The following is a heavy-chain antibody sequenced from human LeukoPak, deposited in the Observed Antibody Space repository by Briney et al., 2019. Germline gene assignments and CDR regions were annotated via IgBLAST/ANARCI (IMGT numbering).Heavy chain of an antibody. D-gene: IGHD7-27*01. CDR3: AKDSNWAFDY. CDR2: IRKDGSDK. J-gene: IGHJ4*02. CDR1: GFTFSGDG. Sequence: GGSLRLSRGASGFTFSGDGMRWVRQAPGKGLEWVTYIRKDGSDKYYADSVKGRFTISRDSSKNMVYLQMNSLRAEDTAVYYCAKDSNWAFDYWGQGTLVSVSS. V-gene: IGHV3-30*02.